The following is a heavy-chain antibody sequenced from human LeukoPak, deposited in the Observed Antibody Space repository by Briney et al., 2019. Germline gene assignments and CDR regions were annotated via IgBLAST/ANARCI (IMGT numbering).Heavy chain of an antibody. Sequence: SETLSLTCAVSGGSISSSNWWSWVRQPPGKGLEWIGEIYHSGSTNYNPSLKSRVTISVDKSKNQFSLKLSSVTAADTAVYYCASLSMTEGSSYFDYWGQGTLVTVSS. D-gene: IGHD1-14*01. J-gene: IGHJ4*02. CDR1: GGSISSSNW. CDR3: ASLSMTEGSSYFDY. V-gene: IGHV4-4*02. CDR2: IYHSGST.